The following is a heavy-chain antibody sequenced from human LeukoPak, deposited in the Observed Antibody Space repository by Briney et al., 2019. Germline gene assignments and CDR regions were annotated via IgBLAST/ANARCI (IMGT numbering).Heavy chain of an antibody. CDR1: GGSISSYY. Sequence: SETLSLTCTVSGGSISSYYWSWIRQPPGKGLEWIGYIYYSVSTNYSPSLKSRVTISVDTSKNQFSLKLSSVTAADTAVYYCARYTAMVAFHAHGFDIWGQGTMVTVSS. J-gene: IGHJ3*02. V-gene: IGHV4-59*01. CDR3: ARYTAMVAFHAHGFDI. CDR2: IYYSVST. D-gene: IGHD5-18*01.